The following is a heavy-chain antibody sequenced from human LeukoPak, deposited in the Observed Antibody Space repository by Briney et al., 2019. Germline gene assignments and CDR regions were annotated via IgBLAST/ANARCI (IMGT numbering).Heavy chain of an antibody. CDR2: IHPGDSHS. V-gene: IGHV5-51*01. Sequence: GESLKISCKASGYRFTDYWIGWVRQRPGKGLEWMGIIHPGDSHSRYSPSFQGQVTISADKSINTAYLQWSSLKASDTAMYYCARGGYYYYGMDVWGQGTTVTVSS. CDR3: ARGGYYYYGMDV. CDR1: GYRFTDYW. J-gene: IGHJ6*02. D-gene: IGHD3-16*01.